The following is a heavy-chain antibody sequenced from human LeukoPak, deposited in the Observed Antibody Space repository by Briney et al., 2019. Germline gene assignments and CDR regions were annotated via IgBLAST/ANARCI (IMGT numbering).Heavy chain of an antibody. Sequence: GGSLRLSCAASGFTFSGYWIHWVRQAPGKGLEWVSRINPNGRTTTYADSVKGRFTISRDNAKNTVYLQMNSLRAEDTAVYYCAKDSGTYWVDYYYMDVWGKGTTVTVSS. CDR3: AKDSGTYWVDYYYMDV. V-gene: IGHV3-74*01. J-gene: IGHJ6*03. CDR2: INPNGRTT. CDR1: GFTFSGYW. D-gene: IGHD1-26*01.